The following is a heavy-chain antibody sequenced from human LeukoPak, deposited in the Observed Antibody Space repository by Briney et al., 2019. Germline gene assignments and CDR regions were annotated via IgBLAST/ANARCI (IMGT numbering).Heavy chain of an antibody. J-gene: IGHJ4*02. D-gene: IGHD6-13*01. CDR1: GFDFGRSY. V-gene: IGHV3-53*01. Sequence: PGGSLRLSCAASGFDFGRSYMTWVRQAPGKGLEWVSFIYSGGATYYADSVRGRFTISRDSSKNTLYLQMNSLRVEDTAVYYCARVPGYSWGQGTLVTVSS. CDR3: ARVPGYS. CDR2: IYSGGAT.